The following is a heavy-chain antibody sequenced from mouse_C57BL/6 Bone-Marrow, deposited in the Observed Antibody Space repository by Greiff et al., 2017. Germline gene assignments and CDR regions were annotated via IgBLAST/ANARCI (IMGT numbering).Heavy chain of an antibody. CDR2: ISDGGSYT. Sequence: EVQLVESGGGLVKPGGSLKLSCAASGFTFSSYAMSWVRQTPEKRLEWVATISDGGSYTYYPDNVKGRFTISRDNAKNNLYLQMSHLKSEDTAMYYCARVLRLNWFAYWGQGTLVTVSA. CDR1: GFTFSSYA. V-gene: IGHV5-4*01. CDR3: ARVLRLNWFAY. J-gene: IGHJ3*01.